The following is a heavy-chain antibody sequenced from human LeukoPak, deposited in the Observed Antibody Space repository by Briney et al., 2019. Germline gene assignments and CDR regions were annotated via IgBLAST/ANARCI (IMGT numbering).Heavy chain of an antibody. J-gene: IGHJ5*02. V-gene: IGHV3-23*01. Sequence: GGSLRLSCAASGFTFSSYAMSWVRQAPGKGLEWVSGISGGGGSTYYAGSVKGRFTISRDNSKNTLYLQMDSLRAEDTALYYCAKGSGINHYHWIDPWGQGTLVTVSS. CDR3: AKGSGINHYHWIDP. D-gene: IGHD1-14*01. CDR1: GFTFSSYA. CDR2: ISGGGGST.